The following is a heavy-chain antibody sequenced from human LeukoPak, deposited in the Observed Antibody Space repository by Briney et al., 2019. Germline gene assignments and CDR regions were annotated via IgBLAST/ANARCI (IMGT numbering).Heavy chain of an antibody. Sequence: GGSLRLSCTTSGFTFKNYAMTWVRQAPGKGLEWVSAIYPHGDPHYADSVKGRFTISRDNSKNSLYMQMETLRAEDTALYYCATPFGYVAEGYWGQGTLVTVSS. V-gene: IGHV3-23*01. D-gene: IGHD5-18*01. J-gene: IGHJ4*02. CDR2: IYPHGDP. CDR1: GFTFKNYA. CDR3: ATPFGYVAEGY.